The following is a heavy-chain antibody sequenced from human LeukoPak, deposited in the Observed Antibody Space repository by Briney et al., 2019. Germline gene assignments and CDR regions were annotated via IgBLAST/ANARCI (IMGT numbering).Heavy chain of an antibody. CDR3: PRSGGGASFFDY. CDR1: GFSLRTTGMR. V-gene: IGHV2-70*04. Sequence: ESGPSLVTPTQTLTLTCTSSGFSLRTTGMRVSWIRQPPGKALERLARIDWDDDKFYSTSLKTGLTISKGTSRNQVVLTMTIMDPVDTATYYCPRSGGGASFFDYWGQGILVTVSS. D-gene: IGHD2-2*01. CDR2: IDWDDDK. J-gene: IGHJ4*02.